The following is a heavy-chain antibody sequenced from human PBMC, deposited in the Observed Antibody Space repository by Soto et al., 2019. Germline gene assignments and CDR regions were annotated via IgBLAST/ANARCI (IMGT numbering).Heavy chain of an antibody. Sequence: QVQLVQSGAEVKKPGSSVKVSCKASGGTFSSYAISWVRQSPGQGLEWMGGIIPICGTANYAQKFQGRVTNTASGTTRKAYMELSSLSSEDTAVDYCARVGYYYGSGSYYGRKNYYYYGMDIWGQGTTVTVSS. CDR3: ARVGYYYGSGSYYGRKNYYYYGMDI. CDR1: GGTFSSYA. V-gene: IGHV1-69*01. J-gene: IGHJ6*02. CDR2: IIPICGTA. D-gene: IGHD3-10*01.